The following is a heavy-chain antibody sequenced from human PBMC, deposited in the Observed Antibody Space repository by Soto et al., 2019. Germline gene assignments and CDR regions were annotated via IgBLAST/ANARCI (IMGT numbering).Heavy chain of an antibody. J-gene: IGHJ5*02. D-gene: IGHD6-6*01. CDR2: ITPIFGAA. CDR1: GGTFSSYA. CDR3: ARDGIAARPIAWFDP. V-gene: IGHV1-69*12. Sequence: QVQLVQSGAEVKKPGSSVKVSCKASGGTFSSYAIRWVRQAPGQGLEWMGGITPIFGAADYAQKFQGRVTITADESTSTAYMEPSSLRSEDTAVYYCARDGIAARPIAWFDPWGQGTLVTVSS.